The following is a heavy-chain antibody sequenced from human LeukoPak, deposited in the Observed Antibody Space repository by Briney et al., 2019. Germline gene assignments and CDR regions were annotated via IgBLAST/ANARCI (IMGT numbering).Heavy chain of an antibody. J-gene: IGHJ3*02. Sequence: ASVKVSCKASGYTFTSYGISWVRQAPGQGLEWMGWISAYNGNTNYAQKLQGRVTITTDTSTSTASIELRSLRSDDTAVYYCASLGSYEYNAFDIWGQGTMVTVSS. CDR1: GYTFTSYG. CDR3: ASLGSYEYNAFDI. V-gene: IGHV1-18*01. CDR2: ISAYNGNT. D-gene: IGHD6-6*01.